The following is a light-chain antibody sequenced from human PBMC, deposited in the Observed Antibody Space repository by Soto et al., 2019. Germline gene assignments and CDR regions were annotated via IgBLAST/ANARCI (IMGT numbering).Light chain of an antibody. J-gene: IGLJ3*02. CDR1: SSDVGTYNL. Sequence: QSALTQPASVSGSPGQSITISCTGTSSDVGTYNLVSWHQQHPGKAPKLIIYEVNKRPSGVSNRFSGSKSGNTASLTISGLQAEDEADYYCCSYVGGNDLLFGGGTKLTVL. CDR2: EVN. CDR3: CSYVGGNDLL. V-gene: IGLV2-23*02.